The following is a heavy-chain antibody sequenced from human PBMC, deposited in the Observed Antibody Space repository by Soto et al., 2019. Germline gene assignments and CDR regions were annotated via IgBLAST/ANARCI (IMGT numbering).Heavy chain of an antibody. CDR2: IYYSGST. Sequence: TLSLTCTVSGGSISTYYWSWIRQPPGKGLEWIGYIYYSGSTNYNPSLKSRVTISVDTSKNQFSLKLSSVTAADTAVYYCARSLHPGAFYYIDVWGKGTTVTVSS. D-gene: IGHD4-4*01. V-gene: IGHV4-59*01. CDR3: ARSLHPGAFYYIDV. CDR1: GGSISTYY. J-gene: IGHJ6*03.